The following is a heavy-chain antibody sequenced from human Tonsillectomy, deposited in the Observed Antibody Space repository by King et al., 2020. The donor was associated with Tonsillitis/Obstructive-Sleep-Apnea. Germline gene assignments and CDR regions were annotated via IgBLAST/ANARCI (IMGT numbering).Heavy chain of an antibody. CDR2: INPSGGST. V-gene: IGHV1-46*01. Sequence: AQLVQSGAEVKKPGASVKVSCKASGYTFTSYYMHWVRQAPGQGLEWMGIINPSGGSTSYAQKFQGRVTMTRDTSTSTVYMELSSLRSEDTAVYYCARLYCSSTGCYGWYFDYGGQGPLVTVSS. J-gene: IGHJ4*02. D-gene: IGHD2-2*01. CDR1: GYTFTSYY. CDR3: ARLYCSSTGCYGWYFDY.